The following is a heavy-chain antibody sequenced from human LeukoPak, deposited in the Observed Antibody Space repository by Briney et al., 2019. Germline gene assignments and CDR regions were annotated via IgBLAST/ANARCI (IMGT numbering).Heavy chain of an antibody. V-gene: IGHV1-18*01. CDR3: ARDIVVVVAVTSFDY. CDR2: ISAYNGNT. Sequence: ASVKVSCKAFGYTFTSYGISWVRQAPGQGLEWMGWISAYNGNTNYAQKLQGRVTMTTDTSTSTAYMELRSLRSDDTAVYYCARDIVVVVAVTSFDYWGQGTLVTVSS. CDR1: GYTFTSYG. D-gene: IGHD2-15*01. J-gene: IGHJ4*02.